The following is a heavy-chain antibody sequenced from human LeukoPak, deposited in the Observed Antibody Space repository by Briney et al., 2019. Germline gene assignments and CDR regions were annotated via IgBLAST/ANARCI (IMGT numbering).Heavy chain of an antibody. J-gene: IGHJ4*02. V-gene: IGHV4-59*08. CDR3: ARQREWEPLFDY. CDR1: GGSISSYY. Sequence: SETLSLTCTVSGGSISSYYWSWIRQPPGKGLEWIGYIYYSGSTNYNPSLKSRVTISVDTSKNQFSLKLSSVTAADTAVYYCARQREWEPLFDYWGQGTLVTVSS. CDR2: IYYSGST. D-gene: IGHD1-26*01.